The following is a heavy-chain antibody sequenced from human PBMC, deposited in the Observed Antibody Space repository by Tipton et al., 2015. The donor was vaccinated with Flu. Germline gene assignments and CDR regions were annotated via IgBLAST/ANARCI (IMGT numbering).Heavy chain of an antibody. V-gene: IGHV4-39*07. CDR3: ARRDYSNHVSEPKNWFDP. D-gene: IGHD4-11*01. Sequence: LRLSCGVSGDSIRSSNYYWGWIRQPPGKGLEWIGNTFHSGNTYLNPSLKSRVTISIDTSKNEFSLKLSSVTAADTAVYYCARRDYSNHVSEPKNWFDPWGQGALVTVSS. CDR2: TFHSGNT. CDR1: GDSIRSSNYY. J-gene: IGHJ5*02.